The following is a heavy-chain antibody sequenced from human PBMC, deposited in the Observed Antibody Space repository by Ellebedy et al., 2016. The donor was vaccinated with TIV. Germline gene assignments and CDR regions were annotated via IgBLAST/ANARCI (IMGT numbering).Heavy chain of an antibody. CDR1: GGSNRSYY. V-gene: IGHV4-4*07. CDR3: ASLSILLAASLDY. Sequence: MPGGSLRLSCTVSGGSNRSYYWSWIRQPAGKGLEWIGRIYPTGSTSYSPTPKSRITMSIDTSKNQFSLKLNSVTAADTAVYYCASLSILLAASLDYWGQGIMVTVSS. J-gene: IGHJ4*02. CDR2: IYPTGST. D-gene: IGHD6-25*01.